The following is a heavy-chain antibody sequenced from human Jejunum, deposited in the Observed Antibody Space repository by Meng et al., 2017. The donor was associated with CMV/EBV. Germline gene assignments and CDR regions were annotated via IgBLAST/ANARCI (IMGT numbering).Heavy chain of an antibody. CDR3: ARDPRSQGLDT. CDR2: INGDGSSI. V-gene: IGHV3-74*01. CDR1: GFTFSGFW. Sequence: EVQLVESGGGLVQPGGSLRLSCATSGFTFSGFWMFWVRQAPGKGLEWVSRINGDGSSITYADSVKGRFVISRDNAKSIMYLQMNSLRADDTAVYYCARDPRSQGLDTWGQGTLVTVDS. J-gene: IGHJ5*02.